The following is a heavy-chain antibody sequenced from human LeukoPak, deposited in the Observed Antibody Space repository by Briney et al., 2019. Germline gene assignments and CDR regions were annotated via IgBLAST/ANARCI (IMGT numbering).Heavy chain of an antibody. V-gene: IGHV3-48*04. J-gene: IGHJ4*02. CDR2: VSSSSSTI. D-gene: IGHD2-2*01. Sequence: GGSLRLSCAASGFTFSSCSMNWVRQAPGKGLEWVSYVSSSSSTIYHADSVKGRFTISRDNAKNSLYLQMNSLRAEDTAVYYCARASGDCSSTSCRRPFDYWGQGTLVTVSS. CDR3: ARASGDCSSTSCRRPFDY. CDR1: GFTFSSCS.